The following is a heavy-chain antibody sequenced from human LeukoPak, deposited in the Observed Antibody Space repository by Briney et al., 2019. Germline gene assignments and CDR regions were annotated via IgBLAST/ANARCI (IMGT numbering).Heavy chain of an antibody. V-gene: IGHV1-69*05. CDR2: IIPIFGTA. Sequence: SVKVSCKASGGTFSSYAISWVRQAPGQGLEWMGRIIPIFGTANYAQKFQGRVTITTDESTSTAYMELSSLRSEDTAVYYCARGEDYYDSSGYLDYWGQGTLVTVSS. D-gene: IGHD3-22*01. CDR1: GGTFSSYA. J-gene: IGHJ4*02. CDR3: ARGEDYYDSSGYLDY.